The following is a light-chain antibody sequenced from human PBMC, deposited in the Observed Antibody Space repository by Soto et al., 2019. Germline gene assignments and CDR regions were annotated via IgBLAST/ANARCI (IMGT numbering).Light chain of an antibody. CDR1: QSINNN. Sequence: EIVMTQSPATLSVSPGERATLSFRASQSINNNLAWYQQNRGQGPRLLIYGASSRATGTPDRFSGSGSGTGFTLTISLLQSQDFALYYCQQYNDWPLTFGGGTQVEIK. CDR2: GAS. J-gene: IGKJ4*01. V-gene: IGKV3-15*01. CDR3: QQYNDWPLT.